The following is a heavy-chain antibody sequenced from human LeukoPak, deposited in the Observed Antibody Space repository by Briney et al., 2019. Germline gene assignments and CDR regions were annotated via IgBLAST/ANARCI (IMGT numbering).Heavy chain of an antibody. CDR3: ARASSKQLAGYLPDGFDI. V-gene: IGHV3-33*01. CDR2: IWYDGSKT. J-gene: IGHJ3*02. Sequence: PGGSLRLSCAASGFTFSSYGMHWVRQAPCKGLEWVAVIWYDGSKTYFADSVKGRFTISRDNAKNSLSLQMNSLRADDAAVYYCARASSKQLAGYLPDGFDIWGQGTMVTVSS. CDR1: GFTFSSYG. D-gene: IGHD3-9*01.